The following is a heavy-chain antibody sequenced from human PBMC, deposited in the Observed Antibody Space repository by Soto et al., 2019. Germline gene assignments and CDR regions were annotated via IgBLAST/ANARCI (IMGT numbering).Heavy chain of an antibody. Sequence: SDTLSLTCTVSGGSISSYYWSWIRQPPGKGLEWIGYIYYSGSTNYNPSLKSRVTISVDTSKNQFSLKLSSVTAADTAVYYCARRRVWFGEHALDIWCQGTIVTVSS. V-gene: IGHV4-59*08. J-gene: IGHJ3*02. CDR3: ARRRVWFGEHALDI. D-gene: IGHD3-10*01. CDR1: GGSISSYY. CDR2: IYYSGST.